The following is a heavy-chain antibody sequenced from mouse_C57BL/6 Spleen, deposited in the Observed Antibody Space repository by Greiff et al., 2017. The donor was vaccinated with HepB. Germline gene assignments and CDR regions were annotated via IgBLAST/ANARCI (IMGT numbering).Heavy chain of an antibody. D-gene: IGHD1-1*01. CDR1: GYTFTDYY. J-gene: IGHJ3*01. CDR3: ARHYYGSSPWFAY. V-gene: IGHV1-26*01. Sequence: EVQLQQSGPELVKPGASVKISCKASGYTFTDYYMNWVKQSHGKSLEWIGDINPNNGGTSYNQKFKGKATLTVDKSSSTAYMELRSLTSEDSAVYYCARHYYGSSPWFAYWGQGTLVTVSA. CDR2: INPNNGGT.